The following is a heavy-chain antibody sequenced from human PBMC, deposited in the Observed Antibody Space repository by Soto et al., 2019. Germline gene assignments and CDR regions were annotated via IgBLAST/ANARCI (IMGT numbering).Heavy chain of an antibody. CDR1: ADTFTRYY. V-gene: IGHV1-46*01. D-gene: IGHD2-8*02. CDR3: ARSSGLVSGFIIELSNWWRP. Sequence: ASVKVSCKAPADTFTRYYIHWVRQAPGHGLEWMGIINPNGGSTRFAHTFQGRITMTTDTSTSTVYMELRSLRPEVKAVYYCARSSGLVSGFIIELSNWWRPCGQGSLGTVS. CDR2: INPNGGST. J-gene: IGHJ5*02.